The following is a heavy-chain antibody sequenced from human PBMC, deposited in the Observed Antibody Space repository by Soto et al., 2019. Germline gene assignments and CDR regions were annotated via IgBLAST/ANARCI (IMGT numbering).Heavy chain of an antibody. Sequence: GGSLRLSCAASGFVFRTYWMSWVRQAPGKGLEWVANIKEDGSEANYVDSVKGRFAVSRDKDTNSLYLQLNSLTPEDTAVYYCARGGNYDFWSGYYRGYLDYWGQGTLVTVSS. J-gene: IGHJ4*02. D-gene: IGHD3-3*01. CDR1: GFVFRTYW. V-gene: IGHV3-7*01. CDR2: IKEDGSEA. CDR3: ARGGNYDFWSGYYRGYLDY.